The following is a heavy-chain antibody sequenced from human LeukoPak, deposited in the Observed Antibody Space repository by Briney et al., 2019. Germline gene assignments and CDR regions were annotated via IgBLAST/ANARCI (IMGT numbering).Heavy chain of an antibody. CDR3: AKGAGGFSYYNWFDP. J-gene: IGHJ5*02. CDR1: GDSINSFY. D-gene: IGHD5-18*01. CDR2: IYYSGTT. V-gene: IGHV4-4*07. Sequence: SETLSLTCTVSGDSINSFYWSWIRQPAGKGLEWIGSIYYSGTTHYSPSLESRVTISVDTSKNQFSLKLASVTAADTAIYYCAKGAGGFSYYNWFDPWGQGTLVTVSS.